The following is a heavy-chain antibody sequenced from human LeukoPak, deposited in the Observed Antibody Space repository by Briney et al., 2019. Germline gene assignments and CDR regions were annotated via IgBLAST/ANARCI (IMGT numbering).Heavy chain of an antibody. Sequence: PGGSLRLSCAASGFTFSSYAMGWVRQAPGKGPEWVSSISGSGGHTYFADSVKGRLTISRDNSKNTLDLQMNSLKVEDTAVYYCAKFRYHSNDNNYLDFNYWGQGTLVTVSS. CDR3: AKFRYHSNDNNYLDFNY. J-gene: IGHJ4*02. CDR2: ISGSGGHT. V-gene: IGHV3-23*01. D-gene: IGHD3-22*01. CDR1: GFTFSSYA.